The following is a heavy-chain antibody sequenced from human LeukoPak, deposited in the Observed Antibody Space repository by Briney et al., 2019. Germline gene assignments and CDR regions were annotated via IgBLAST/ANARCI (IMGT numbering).Heavy chain of an antibody. J-gene: IGHJ6*04. CDR1: GFTFSSYG. CDR3: AREQEGVRGVTHYGMDV. D-gene: IGHD3-10*01. CDR2: IWYDGSNK. V-gene: IGHV3-33*01. Sequence: GGSLRLSCAASGFTFSSYGMHWVRQAPGEGLEWVAVIWYDGSNKYYADSVKGRFTTSRDNSKNTLYPQMNSLRAEDTAVYYCAREQEGVRGVTHYGMDVWGKGTTVTVSS.